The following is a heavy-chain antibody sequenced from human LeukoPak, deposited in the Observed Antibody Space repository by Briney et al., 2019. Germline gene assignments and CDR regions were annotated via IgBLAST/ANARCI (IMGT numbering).Heavy chain of an antibody. J-gene: IGHJ4*02. CDR1: VFTSINAW. Sequence: GGSLRLSSASSVFTSINAWMSWARHAPGKGLEWVGRIKSKTDGSTTDYAAPVKGRFTISRDDSKNTMYLQMNSLKTEDTAVYYCTAYGVDYDILTGYPYYFDYWGQGTLVTVSS. D-gene: IGHD3-9*01. CDR2: IKSKTDGSTT. V-gene: IGHV3-15*01. CDR3: TAYGVDYDILTGYPYYFDY.